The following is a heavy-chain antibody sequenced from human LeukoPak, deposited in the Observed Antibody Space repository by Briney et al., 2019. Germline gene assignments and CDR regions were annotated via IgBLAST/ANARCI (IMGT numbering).Heavy chain of an antibody. CDR2: IKQDGSEK. J-gene: IGHJ4*02. D-gene: IGHD3-10*01. V-gene: IGHV3-7*01. CDR1: GFTFSSYW. Sequence: GGSLRLSCAASGFTFSSYWMSWVRQAPGKGLEWVANIKQDGSEKYYVDSVKGRFTISRDNAKNSLYLQMNSLRAEDTAVYYCAREQDVTYYYGSGSYTYWGQGTLVTVSS. CDR3: AREQDVTYYYGSGSYTY.